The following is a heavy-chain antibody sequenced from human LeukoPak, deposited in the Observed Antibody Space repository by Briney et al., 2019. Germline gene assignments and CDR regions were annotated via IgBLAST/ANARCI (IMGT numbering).Heavy chain of an antibody. CDR2: XSGSTGST. Sequence: GGSLRLSCAASGFTFSNXXXXWVRQAPGKGLXXXXXXSGSTGSTYYADSVKGRFSISRDNSKNTIYLQMNSLRAEDTAVYYCAKGPVSAIVGATTLDYWGQGTLVTVSS. J-gene: IGHJ4*02. CDR3: AKGPVSAIVGATTLDY. CDR1: GFTFSNXX. V-gene: IGHV3-23*01. D-gene: IGHD1-26*01.